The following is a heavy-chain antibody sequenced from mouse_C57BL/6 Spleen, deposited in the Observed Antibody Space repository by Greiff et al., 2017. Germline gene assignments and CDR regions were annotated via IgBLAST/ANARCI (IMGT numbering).Heavy chain of an antibody. CDR3: ARFYYDYDGFAY. CDR2: IYPGDGDH. V-gene: IGHV1-80*01. Sequence: LVESGAELVKPGASVKISCKASGYAFSSYWMNWVKQRPGKGLEWIGQIYPGDGDHTSNGTFYGKATLSADESSSTAYMQLSSLTAEDSAVYFCARFYYDYDGFAYWGQGTLVTVAA. D-gene: IGHD2-4*01. J-gene: IGHJ3*01. CDR1: GYAFSSYW.